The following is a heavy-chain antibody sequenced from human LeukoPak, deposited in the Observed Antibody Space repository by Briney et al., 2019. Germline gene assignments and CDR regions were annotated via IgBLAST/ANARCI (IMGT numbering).Heavy chain of an antibody. D-gene: IGHD2-21*01. J-gene: IGHJ3*02. CDR3: ARGDPYCGGDCPGAFDI. V-gene: IGHV4-34*01. CDR1: GGSFSGYY. Sequence: SVTLSLTCAVYGGSFSGYYWSWIRQPPGKGLEWIGEINHSGSTNYNPSLKSRVTISVATSKNQFSLKLSSVTAADTAVYYCARGDPYCGGDCPGAFDIWGQGTMVTVSS. CDR2: INHSGST.